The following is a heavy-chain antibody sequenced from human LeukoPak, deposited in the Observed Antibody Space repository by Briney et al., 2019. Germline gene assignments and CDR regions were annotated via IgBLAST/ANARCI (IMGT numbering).Heavy chain of an antibody. Sequence: SETLSLTCTVSGGSVTSHFWSWIRQPPGKGLEWIGYIYYSGSANYNPSLNSRVTISVHTSKNQFSLKLRSVTAADTAVYYCARGGDFSGYSVDCWGQGTLVTVSS. CDR2: IYYSGSA. J-gene: IGHJ4*02. D-gene: IGHD3-22*01. CDR3: ARGGDFSGYSVDC. CDR1: GGSVTSHF. V-gene: IGHV4-59*02.